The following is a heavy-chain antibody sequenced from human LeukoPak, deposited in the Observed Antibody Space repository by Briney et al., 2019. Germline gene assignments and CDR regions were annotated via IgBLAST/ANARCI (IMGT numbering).Heavy chain of an antibody. Sequence: PGGTLRLSCAASGFTFSNYGMSWVRQAPGKGLEWMAFIRSDGSNKYYADSVKGRFTISRDNSKNTLYLQMNSLRAEDTAVYYCARILDSAWGELGYWGQGTLVTVSS. CDR3: ARILDSAWGELGY. J-gene: IGHJ4*02. CDR1: GFTFSNYG. V-gene: IGHV3-30*02. D-gene: IGHD6-19*01. CDR2: IRSDGSNK.